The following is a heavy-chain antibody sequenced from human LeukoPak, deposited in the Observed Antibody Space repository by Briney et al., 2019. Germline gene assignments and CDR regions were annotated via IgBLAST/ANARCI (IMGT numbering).Heavy chain of an antibody. CDR1: GFTVSSYW. J-gene: IGHJ4*02. CDR3: ARPPVTRKDY. D-gene: IGHD4-11*01. CDR2: IKQDGSEK. V-gene: IGHV3-7*01. Sequence: GGSLTLSCAASGFTVSSYWMSWVRQAPGKGLEWVANIKQDGSEKYYVDSVKGRFTISRDNAKNSLYLQMNSLRAEDTAVYYCARPPVTRKDYWGQGTLVTVSS.